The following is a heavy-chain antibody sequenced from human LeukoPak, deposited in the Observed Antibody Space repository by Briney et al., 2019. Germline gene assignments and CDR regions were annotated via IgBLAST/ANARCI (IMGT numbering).Heavy chain of an antibody. CDR2: TSYDGSNK. CDR1: GFTFSNYA. V-gene: IGHV3-30-3*01. Sequence: GGSLRLSCAASGFTFSNYAIHWVRQAPGKGLEWVAVTSYDGSNKYFADSVKGRFTISRDNSKNTLYLQMNSLRAGDTAVYYCAREVEYYDSSTTYFYGMDVWGQGTTVTVSS. D-gene: IGHD3-22*01. CDR3: AREVEYYDSSTTYFYGMDV. J-gene: IGHJ6*02.